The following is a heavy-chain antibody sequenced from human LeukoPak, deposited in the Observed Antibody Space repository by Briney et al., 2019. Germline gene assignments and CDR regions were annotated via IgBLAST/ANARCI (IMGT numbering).Heavy chain of an antibody. J-gene: IGHJ5*02. CDR1: GYTFTGYY. D-gene: IGHD6-6*01. Sequence: ASVKVSCKASGYTFTGYYMRWVRQAPGQGLEWMGWINPNSGGTNYAQKFQGRVTMTRDTSISTAYMELSRLRSDDTAVYYCARDRAYSSSSVWFDPWGQRTLVTVSS. V-gene: IGHV1-2*02. CDR3: ARDRAYSSSSVWFDP. CDR2: INPNSGGT.